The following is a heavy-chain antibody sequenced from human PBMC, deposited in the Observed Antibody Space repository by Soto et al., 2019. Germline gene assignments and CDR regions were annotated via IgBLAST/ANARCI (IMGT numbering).Heavy chain of an antibody. CDR3: TTDVSYGGNSFNY. CDR1: GLTFSNAW. CDR2: IKRKIDGGTT. Sequence: EVQLVESGGGLVKPGGSLRLSCAASGLTFSNAWMSWVRQAPGKGLEWVGRIKRKIDGGTTDYAAPVKGRFTISRDDSYNTLYLEKNSLNTENTAVYYGTTDVSYGGNSFNYWCQGTLVTVSS. V-gene: IGHV3-15*01. D-gene: IGHD4-17*01. J-gene: IGHJ4*02.